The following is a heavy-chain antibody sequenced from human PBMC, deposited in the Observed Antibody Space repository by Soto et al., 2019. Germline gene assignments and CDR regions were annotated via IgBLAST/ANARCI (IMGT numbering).Heavy chain of an antibody. Sequence: QVQLVESGGGVVQPGRSLRLSCAASGFTFSSYAMHWVRQAPGNVLVWVAIISYDGSHKYYADSVHGRFTISRDNSKNPLDLQMNSMRDEDTAVFYCAREQLAGAARGVIDMWGQGTVVTVSS. CDR3: AREQLAGAARGVIDM. D-gene: IGHD1-26*01. J-gene: IGHJ3*02. V-gene: IGHV3-30*04. CDR2: ISYDGSHK. CDR1: GFTFSSYA.